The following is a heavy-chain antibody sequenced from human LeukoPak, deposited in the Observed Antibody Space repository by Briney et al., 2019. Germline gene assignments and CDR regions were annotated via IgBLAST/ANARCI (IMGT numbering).Heavy chain of an antibody. CDR2: INHSGST. D-gene: IGHD3-22*01. V-gene: IGHV4-34*01. CDR3: ARLGDSSALWAFDI. CDR1: GGSFSGYY. Sequence: SETLSLTCAVYGGSFSGYYWSWIRQPPGKGLEWIGEINHSGSTNYNPSLKSRVTISVDTSKNQFSLKLSSVTAADTAVYYCARLGDSSALWAFDIWGQGTMVTVSS. J-gene: IGHJ3*02.